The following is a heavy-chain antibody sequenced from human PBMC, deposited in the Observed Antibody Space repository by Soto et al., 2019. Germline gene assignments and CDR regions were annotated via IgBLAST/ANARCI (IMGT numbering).Heavy chain of an antibody. CDR3: ARGLVVPAGIRYYYYGMDV. J-gene: IGHJ6*02. CDR1: GGTFSNYA. Sequence: XSVKVSFKASGGTFSNYAIRWVRQAPGQGLEWMGGIIPIFNTANYAQNFQGRVTITADKSTGTAYMELSSLRSEDTAVYYCARGLVVPAGIRYYYYGMDVWGQGTTVTVSS. D-gene: IGHD2-2*01. CDR2: IIPIFNTA. V-gene: IGHV1-69*06.